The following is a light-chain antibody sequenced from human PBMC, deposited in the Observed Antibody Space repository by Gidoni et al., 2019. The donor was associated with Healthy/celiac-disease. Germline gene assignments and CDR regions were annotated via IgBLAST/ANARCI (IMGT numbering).Light chain of an antibody. V-gene: IGKV3-20*01. CDR3: QQYGSSPRT. J-gene: IGKJ1*01. CDR1: QSVSSSY. Sequence: EIVLTQSPGTLSLSPGERATLSCRASQSVSSSYLAWYQQKPGASSRATGIPDRFSGSGSGTDFTLTISRLEPEDFAVYYCQQYGSSPRTFGQGTKVEIK. CDR2: AS.